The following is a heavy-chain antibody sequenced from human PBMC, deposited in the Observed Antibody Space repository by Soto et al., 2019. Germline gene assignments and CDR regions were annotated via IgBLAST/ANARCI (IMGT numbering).Heavy chain of an antibody. CDR2: INSDGSST. Sequence: GGSLRLSCAASGFTFSSYWMHWVRQAPGKGLVWVSRINSDGSSTSYADSVKGRFTISRDNAKNTLYLQMNSLRAEDTAVYYCARVSSGWSRSYWYGMDVWGQGTTFTVSS. J-gene: IGHJ6*02. D-gene: IGHD6-19*01. V-gene: IGHV3-74*01. CDR3: ARVSSGWSRSYWYGMDV. CDR1: GFTFSSYW.